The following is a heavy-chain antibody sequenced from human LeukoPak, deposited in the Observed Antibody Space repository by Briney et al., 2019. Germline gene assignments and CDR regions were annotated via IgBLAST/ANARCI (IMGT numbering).Heavy chain of an antibody. J-gene: IGHJ4*02. CDR2: ISSISSYI. V-gene: IGHV3-21*01. D-gene: IGHD6-19*01. CDR3: ARSGGAVAGWFDY. Sequence: GGPLRLSCAPSGFPFSSYSLHGVRQPPGKGRAWVSSISSISSYIYHAPLLKGSFTLSRNKAKNSLYLQMNSLRAEDTDVYYCARSGGAVAGWFDYWGQGTLVTVSS. CDR1: GFPFSSYS.